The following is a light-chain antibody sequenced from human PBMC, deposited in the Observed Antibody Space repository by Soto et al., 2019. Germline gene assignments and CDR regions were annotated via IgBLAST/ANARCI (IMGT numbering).Light chain of an antibody. CDR3: QQYCSSPRT. CDR2: GAS. V-gene: IGKV3-20*01. Sequence: EIVLTQSPGTLSLSPGERATLSCRASQSVSSSYLAWYQQKPGQAPRLLIYGASSRATGIPDRFSGSGSGTDFPLTISRLEPEYFAVYYCQQYCSSPRTFGQGTKVEIK. J-gene: IGKJ1*01. CDR1: QSVSSSY.